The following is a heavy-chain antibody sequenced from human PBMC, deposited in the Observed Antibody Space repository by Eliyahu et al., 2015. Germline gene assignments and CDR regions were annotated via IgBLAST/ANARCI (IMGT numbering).Heavy chain of an antibody. J-gene: IGHJ6*02. Sequence: QVTLKESGPVLVKPTETLTLTCTVSGFSLSNARMGVSWXRXPPGKALEWLAHIFSNDEXSYXTSLKSRLTISKDTSKXQVVLTMTNMDPVDTATYYCARFPTNPGPDSGSPKAYYYGMDVWGQGTTVTVSS. V-gene: IGHV2-26*01. D-gene: IGHD1-26*01. CDR1: GFSLSNARMG. CDR2: IFSNDEX. CDR3: ARFPTNPGPDSGSPKAYYYGMDV.